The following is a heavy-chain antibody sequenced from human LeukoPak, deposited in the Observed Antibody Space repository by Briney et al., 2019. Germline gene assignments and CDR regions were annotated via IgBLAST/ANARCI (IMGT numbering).Heavy chain of an antibody. CDR2: ISSDGRST. V-gene: IGHV3-74*01. CDR1: GFTFSNFW. Sequence: GGSLRLSCTASGFTFSNFWVHWVRQAPGKGPVWVSRISSDGRSTDYADSVKGRFTISRDNAKNTLYLQMNSLGVEDTAVYYCATVRSGSWDWFDPWGQGTLVTVSS. D-gene: IGHD3-10*01. J-gene: IGHJ5*02. CDR3: ATVRSGSWDWFDP.